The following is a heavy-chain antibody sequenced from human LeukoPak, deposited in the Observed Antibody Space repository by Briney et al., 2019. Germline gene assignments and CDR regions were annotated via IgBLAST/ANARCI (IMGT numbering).Heavy chain of an antibody. J-gene: IGHJ6*03. CDR2: ISSSSSYI. CDR1: GFTFDDYG. CDR3: ARAGANYGYDMDV. D-gene: IGHD4-17*01. V-gene: IGHV3-21*01. Sequence: NPGGSLRLSCAASGFTFDDYGMSWVRQAPGKGLEWVSSISSSSSYIYYGDSVKGRFTISRDNAKSSLYLQMNSLRAEDTAVYYCARAGANYGYDMDVWGKGTTVTVSS.